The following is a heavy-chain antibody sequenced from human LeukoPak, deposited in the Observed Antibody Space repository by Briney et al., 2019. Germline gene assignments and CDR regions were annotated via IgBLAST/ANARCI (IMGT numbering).Heavy chain of an antibody. J-gene: IGHJ6*02. CDR1: GGSISSSNW. CDR3: ARDNWNYGSSMDV. CDR2: IYHSGST. D-gene: IGHD1-7*01. V-gene: IGHV4-4*02. Sequence: SETLSLTCAVSGGSISSSNWWSWVRQPPGKGLEWIGEIYHSGSTNYNPSLKSRVTISVDKSKNQFSLKLRSVTAADTAVYYCARDNWNYGSSMDVWGQGTTVTVSS.